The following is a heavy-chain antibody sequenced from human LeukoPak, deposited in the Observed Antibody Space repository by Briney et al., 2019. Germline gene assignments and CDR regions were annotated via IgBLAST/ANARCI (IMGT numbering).Heavy chain of an antibody. CDR2: INHSGST. Sequence: SETLSLTCAAYGGSFSGYYWSWIRQPPGKGLEWIGEINHSGSTNYNPSLKSRVTVSVDTSKNQFCLKLSSVTAADTAVYYCARGYYYDSSGYPGELGNWFDPGGQGTLVSVSS. CDR3: ARGYYYDSSGYPGELGNWFDP. CDR1: GGSFSGYY. V-gene: IGHV4-34*01. D-gene: IGHD3-22*01. J-gene: IGHJ5*02.